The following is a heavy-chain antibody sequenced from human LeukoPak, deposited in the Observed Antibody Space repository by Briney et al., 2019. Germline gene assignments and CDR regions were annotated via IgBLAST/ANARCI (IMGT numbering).Heavy chain of an antibody. CDR2: ISSSGSTI. CDR3: ARVRWGGLYYFDY. V-gene: IGHV3-48*03. Sequence: GGSLRLSCAASGFTFSSYEMNWVRQAPGKGLEWVSYISSSGSTIYYADSVKGRFTISRDNARNSVYLQMHSLRAEDTAVYYCARVRWGGLYYFDYWGQGTLVTVSS. J-gene: IGHJ4*02. CDR1: GFTFSSYE. D-gene: IGHD3-16*01.